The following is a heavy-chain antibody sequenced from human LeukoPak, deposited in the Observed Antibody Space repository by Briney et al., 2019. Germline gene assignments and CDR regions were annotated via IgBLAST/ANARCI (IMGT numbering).Heavy chain of an antibody. V-gene: IGHV3-21*01. CDR1: GFTFSSYS. CDR3: ARGMSGTPRIVYYFDY. J-gene: IGHJ4*02. D-gene: IGHD3-3*01. Sequence: PGGSLRLSCAASGFTFSSYSMNWVRQAPGRGREGVSSISSSSSYIYYADSVKGRFTISRDNAKNSLYLQMNSVRAEDTAVYYCARGMSGTPRIVYYFDYWGQGTLVTVSS. CDR2: ISSSSSYI.